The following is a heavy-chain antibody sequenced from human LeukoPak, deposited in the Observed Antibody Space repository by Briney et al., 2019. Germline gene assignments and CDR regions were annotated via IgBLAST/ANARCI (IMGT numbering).Heavy chain of an antibody. CDR1: GFTFSSYA. D-gene: IGHD6-13*01. Sequence: SGGSLRLSCAASGFTFSSYAMHWVRQAPGKGLEWVAVISYDGSNKYYADSVKGRFTISRDNSKNTLYLQMNSLRAEDTAVYYCARGAAAAGSLDYWGQGTLVTVSS. CDR2: ISYDGSNK. CDR3: ARGAAAAGSLDY. V-gene: IGHV3-30-3*01. J-gene: IGHJ4*02.